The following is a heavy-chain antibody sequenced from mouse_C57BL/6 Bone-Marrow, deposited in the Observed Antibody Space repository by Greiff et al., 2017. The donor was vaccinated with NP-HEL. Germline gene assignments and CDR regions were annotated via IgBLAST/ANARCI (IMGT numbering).Heavy chain of an antibody. J-gene: IGHJ3*01. CDR2: IWLDDDK. V-gene: IGHV8-8*01. CDR3: ARIAGFYDGYYHAWFAY. CDR1: GFSLSTFGMG. Sequence: QVTLKVSGPGILQPSQTLRLTCSFSGFSLSTFGMGVCWIRQPSGKCLEWLAHIWLDDDKYYNPALKSRLPISKDTSKNQVFLKRANVDTADTATYYCARIAGFYDGYYHAWFAYWGQGTLVTVSA. D-gene: IGHD2-3*01.